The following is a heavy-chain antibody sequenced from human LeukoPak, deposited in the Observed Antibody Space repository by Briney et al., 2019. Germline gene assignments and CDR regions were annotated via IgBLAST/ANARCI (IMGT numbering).Heavy chain of an antibody. J-gene: IGHJ4*02. CDR2: ISSSARNS. D-gene: IGHD2-15*01. CDR3: ARDIELGC. V-gene: IGHV3-23*01. Sequence: PGGPERLPCGVSGFTFKASAMMCLPRSSGRGLAAVILISSSARNSYSADSAKGPFTASSDSTNNTMPLQMNSLRAKDTAVYYCARDIELGCWGQRTLVTVSS. CDR1: GFTFKASA.